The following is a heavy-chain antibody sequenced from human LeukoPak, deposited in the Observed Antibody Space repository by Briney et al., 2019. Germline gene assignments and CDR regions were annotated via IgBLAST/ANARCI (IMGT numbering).Heavy chain of an antibody. J-gene: IGHJ3*02. Sequence: EASVKVSCKASGYTFTGHYLHWVRQAPGQGLEWMGWINPNSGGTNYAQKFQGRVTMTKDMSISTAYMELSRLRSDDTALYYCASPIAAQTDAFDIWGQGTMVTVSS. CDR1: GYTFTGHY. CDR2: INPNSGGT. CDR3: ASPIAAQTDAFDI. D-gene: IGHD6-6*01. V-gene: IGHV1-2*02.